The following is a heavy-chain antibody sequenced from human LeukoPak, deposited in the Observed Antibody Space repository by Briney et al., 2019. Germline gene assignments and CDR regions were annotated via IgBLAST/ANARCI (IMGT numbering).Heavy chain of an antibody. V-gene: IGHV3-30*04. CDR1: GFTFSSYA. CDR3: AKDRALEWLPKYYFDY. J-gene: IGHJ4*02. Sequence: PGGSLRLSCAASGFTFSSYAMHWVRQAPGKGLEWVSIISYDGRSKYYADSAKGRFTISRDNSKNTLYLQMNSLRAEDTAVYYCAKDRALEWLPKYYFDYWGQGTLVTVSS. D-gene: IGHD3-3*01. CDR2: ISYDGRSK.